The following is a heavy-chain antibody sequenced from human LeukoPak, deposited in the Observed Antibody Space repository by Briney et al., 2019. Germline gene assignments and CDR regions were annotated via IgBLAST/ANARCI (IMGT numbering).Heavy chain of an antibody. D-gene: IGHD6-13*01. CDR2: ISSSSSYI. V-gene: IGHV3-21*01. J-gene: IGHJ5*02. Sequence: PGGSLRLSCAASGFTFSSYSMNWVRQAPGKGLEWVSSISSSSSYIYYADSMKGRFTISRDNAKNSLYLQMNSLRAEDTAVYYCARDGGQYSSSWKENWFDPWGQGTLVTVSS. CDR1: GFTFSSYS. CDR3: ARDGGQYSSSWKENWFDP.